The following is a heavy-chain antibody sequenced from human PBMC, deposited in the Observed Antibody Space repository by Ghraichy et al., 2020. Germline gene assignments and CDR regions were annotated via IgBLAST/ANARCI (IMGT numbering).Heavy chain of an antibody. CDR3: ATGRVFPGMTTVTTPFDY. D-gene: IGHD4-17*01. J-gene: IGHJ4*02. V-gene: IGHV1-24*01. Sequence: ASVKVSCKVSGYTLTELSMHWARQAPGKGLEWMGGFDPEDGETIYAQKFQGRVTMTEDTSTDTAYMELSSLRSEDTAVYYCATGRVFPGMTTVTTPFDYWGQGTLVTVSS. CDR1: GYTLTELS. CDR2: FDPEDGET.